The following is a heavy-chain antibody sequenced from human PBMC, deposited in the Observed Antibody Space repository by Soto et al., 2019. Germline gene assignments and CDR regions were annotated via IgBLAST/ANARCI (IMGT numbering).Heavy chain of an antibody. CDR2: ISYDGSNK. V-gene: IGHV3-30*18. D-gene: IGHD4-17*01. CDR1: GFTFSSYG. CDR3: AKDLAPYGHEYFQH. Sequence: QVQLVESGGGVVQPGRSLRLSCAASGFTFSSYGMHWVRQAPGKGLEWVAVISYDGSNKYYADSVKGRFTISRDNSKNMLYLPMNSMRAEDTAVYDCAKDLAPYGHEYFQHWGQGTLVTVSS. J-gene: IGHJ1*01.